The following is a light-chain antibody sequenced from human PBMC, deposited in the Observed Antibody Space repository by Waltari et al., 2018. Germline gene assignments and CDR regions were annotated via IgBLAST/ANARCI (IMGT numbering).Light chain of an antibody. Sequence: QSVLTQPPSVSAAPGQKVTISCPGSSSNIGNNRVSWYQHLPRKAPKLLIYEECKRPSGIPDRFSGSRSGTAATLDITGLQTGDEADYYCGSWDTSLTAWVFGGGTKLTVL. CDR1: SSNIGNNR. CDR2: EEC. CDR3: GSWDTSLTAWV. J-gene: IGLJ3*02. V-gene: IGLV1-51*02.